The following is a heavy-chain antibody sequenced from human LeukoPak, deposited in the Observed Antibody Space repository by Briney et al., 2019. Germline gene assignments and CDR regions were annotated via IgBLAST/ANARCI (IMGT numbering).Heavy chain of an antibody. CDR2: IDTAGGT. Sequence: QAGGSLRLSCAASGFTFSSYDMHCVRQTTGKGLEWVSAIDTAGGTYYPDSVRGRFTISRENAKSSFYLQVNSLRAEDTAVYYCAREGFCGGDCPGYFDLWGRGTLITVSS. V-gene: IGHV3-13*04. J-gene: IGHJ2*01. D-gene: IGHD2-21*02. CDR3: AREGFCGGDCPGYFDL. CDR1: GFTFSSYD.